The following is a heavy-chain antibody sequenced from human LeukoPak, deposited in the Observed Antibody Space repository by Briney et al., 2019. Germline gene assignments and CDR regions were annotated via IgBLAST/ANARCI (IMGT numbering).Heavy chain of an antibody. J-gene: IGHJ4*02. V-gene: IGHV3-23*01. CDR2: ISGSGGST. D-gene: IGHD2-15*01. Sequence: GGSLRLSCAASGFTFSSYSMNWVRQAPGKGLEWVSAISGSGGSTYYADSVKGRFTISRDNSKNTLYLQMNSLRAEDTAVYYCAHGGPGYYFDYWGQGTLVTVSS. CDR1: GFTFSSYS. CDR3: AHGGPGYYFDY.